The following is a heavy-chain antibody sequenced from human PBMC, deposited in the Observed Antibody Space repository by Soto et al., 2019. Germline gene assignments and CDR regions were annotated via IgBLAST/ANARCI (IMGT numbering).Heavy chain of an antibody. V-gene: IGHV3-74*01. CDR3: ARGIRGHYGSDV. CDR2: VKSDGST. J-gene: IGHJ3*01. D-gene: IGHD5-12*01. CDR1: GFTFSSYW. Sequence: EVQLVESGGDLVQPGGSLRLSCAASGFTFSSYWMHWVRQAPGKGLVWVSRVKSDGSTYYADSVKGRFTISRDNAKNTLYLQMNSLTVEDTAVYYCARGIRGHYGSDVWGQGTMVTFSS.